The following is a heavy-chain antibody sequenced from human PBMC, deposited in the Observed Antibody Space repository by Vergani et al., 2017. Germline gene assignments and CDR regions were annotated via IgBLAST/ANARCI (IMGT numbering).Heavy chain of an antibody. Sequence: QVQLVQSGAEVKKPWASVKVSCKASGYTFTSYGISWVRQAPGQGLEWMGWISAYNGNTNYAQKIQGRVTMTTAPSTRTAYMELRSLRSDDTAVYYCARSEVLGYCSGGSCDNFDYWGQGTLVTVSS. V-gene: IGHV1-18*01. J-gene: IGHJ4*02. CDR2: ISAYNGNT. CDR3: ARSEVLGYCSGGSCDNFDY. D-gene: IGHD2-15*01. CDR1: GYTFTSYG.